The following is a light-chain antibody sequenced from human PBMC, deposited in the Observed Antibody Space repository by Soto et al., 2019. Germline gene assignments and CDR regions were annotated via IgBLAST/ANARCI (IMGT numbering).Light chain of an antibody. CDR3: QQFNDYPFT. J-gene: IGKJ3*01. V-gene: IGKV1-9*01. CDR2: SSS. CDR1: QGISSY. Sequence: DIQLTQSPSFLSASVGDRVTITCRASQGISSYLAWYQQKPGKAPKLLIYSSSTLQSGVPSRFIGSGSGTEFTLTISSLQPEDFAIYYCQQFNDYPFTFGPGTKVDIK.